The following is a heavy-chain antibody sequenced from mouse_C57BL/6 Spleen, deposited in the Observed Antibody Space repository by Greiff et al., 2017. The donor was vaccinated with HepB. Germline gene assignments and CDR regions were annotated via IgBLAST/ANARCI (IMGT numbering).Heavy chain of an antibody. Sequence: EVQLVESGPELVKPGASVKISCKASGYSFTDYNVNWVKQSNGKSLEWIGVINPNYGTTSYNQKFKGKATLTVDQSSSTAYMQRNSLTSEDSAVYYCASDSSGYLAWFAYWGQGTLVTVSA. J-gene: IGHJ3*01. D-gene: IGHD3-2*02. CDR3: ASDSSGYLAWFAY. CDR1: GYSFTDYN. V-gene: IGHV1-39*01. CDR2: INPNYGTT.